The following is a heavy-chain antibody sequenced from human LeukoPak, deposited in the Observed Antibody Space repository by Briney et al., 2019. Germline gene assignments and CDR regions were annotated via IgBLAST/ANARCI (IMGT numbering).Heavy chain of an antibody. CDR1: GFTLSGYW. D-gene: IGHD2-8*02. V-gene: IGHV3-74*01. CDR2: IDPDGITT. CDR3: TRVQAGRSGLMDV. Sequence: GGSLRLSCAASGFTLSGYWMHWVRQAPGEGLVWVSRIDPDGITTNYADSVKGRFTTSRDNARNTLYLQMNSLTAEDTALYYCTRVQAGRSGLMDVWGRATTVTVSS. J-gene: IGHJ6*02.